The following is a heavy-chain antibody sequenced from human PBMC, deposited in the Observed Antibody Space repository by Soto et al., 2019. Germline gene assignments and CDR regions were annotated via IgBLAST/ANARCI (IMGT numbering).Heavy chain of an antibody. D-gene: IGHD6-6*01. V-gene: IGHV3-23*01. CDR3: AKRPKAGRPVDV. CDR2: LNPSGDTT. J-gene: IGHJ6*04. CDR1: GFTFTSYS. Sequence: EVQLSESGGGLVQPGGSLRLSCAASGFTFTSYSMSWVRQAPGKGLEWVSALNPSGDTTYYADSVKGRLTISRDNSKNTLYLQMDSLRAEDPAIYYCAKRPKAGRPVDVWGKGTTVTVSS.